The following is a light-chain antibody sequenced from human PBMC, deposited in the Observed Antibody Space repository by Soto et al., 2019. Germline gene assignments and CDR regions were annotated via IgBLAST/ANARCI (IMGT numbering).Light chain of an antibody. CDR3: QQRSNWPIT. J-gene: IGKJ5*01. CDR2: DAS. Sequence: MGLSQSAATRSFSPWEGPTLSSRASQSVSTHLAWYQQKRGQAPRLLIYDASNRATGILVRFRGCGSGTDFTLTINSLEPEDFAVYYCQQRSNWPITFGQGTRLEIK. V-gene: IGKV3-11*01. CDR1: QSVSTH.